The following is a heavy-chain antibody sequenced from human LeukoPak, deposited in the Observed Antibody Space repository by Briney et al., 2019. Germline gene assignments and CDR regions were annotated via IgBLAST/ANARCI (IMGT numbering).Heavy chain of an antibody. J-gene: IGHJ3*02. D-gene: IGHD2-15*01. CDR1: GGSISSYY. Sequence: SETLSLTCTVSGGSISSYYWSWIRQPPGKGLEWIGYIYYSGSTNYNPSLKSRVTISVDTSKNQFSLKLSSVTATDTAVYYCASRTPMNTFDIWGQGTMVTVSS. CDR3: ASRTPMNTFDI. V-gene: IGHV4-59*01. CDR2: IYYSGST.